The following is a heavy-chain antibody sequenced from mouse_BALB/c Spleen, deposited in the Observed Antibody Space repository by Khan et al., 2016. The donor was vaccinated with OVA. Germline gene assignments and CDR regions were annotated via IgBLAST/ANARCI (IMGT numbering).Heavy chain of an antibody. V-gene: IGHV5-6-3*01. CDR1: GFTFSDYG. D-gene: IGHD2-14*01. Sequence: EVELVESGGGLVQPGGSLKLSCAASGFTFSDYGMSWVRQTPDKRLELVATINSNGGTSYYPDSVKGRFTISRANAKNTLHLQMSSLKSEDTAMXNCARIYYRYDEGYWYFDVWGAGTTVTVSS. CDR2: INSNGGTS. CDR3: ARIYYRYDEGYWYFDV. J-gene: IGHJ1*01.